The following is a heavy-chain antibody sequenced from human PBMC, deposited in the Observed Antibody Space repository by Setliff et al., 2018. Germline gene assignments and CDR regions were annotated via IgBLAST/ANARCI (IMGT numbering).Heavy chain of an antibody. D-gene: IGHD4-17*01. CDR3: ARTTRSY. J-gene: IGHJ4*02. V-gene: IGHV1-69*05. Sequence: SVKVSCKASGGTFNTYVISRVRQAPSQGLEWMGMIIPIFGTSNYAQKFQARVTMTTDESTSTAYMELSSLRSEDTAVYYCARTTRSYWGQGTLVTVSS. CDR1: GGTFNTYV. CDR2: IIPIFGTS.